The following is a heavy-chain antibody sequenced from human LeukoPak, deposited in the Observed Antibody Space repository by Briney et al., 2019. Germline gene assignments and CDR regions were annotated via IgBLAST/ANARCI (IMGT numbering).Heavy chain of an antibody. Sequence: SQTLSLTCTVSGGSISSGSYYWSWIRQPAGKGLEWIGRIYTSGSTNYNPSLKSRVTISVDTSKNQFSLKLSSVTAADTAVYYCARMTGSGSSRHLYYMDVWGKGTTVTVSS. CDR3: ARMTGSGSSRHLYYMDV. D-gene: IGHD3-10*01. J-gene: IGHJ6*03. V-gene: IGHV4-61*02. CDR1: GGSISSGSYY. CDR2: IYTSGST.